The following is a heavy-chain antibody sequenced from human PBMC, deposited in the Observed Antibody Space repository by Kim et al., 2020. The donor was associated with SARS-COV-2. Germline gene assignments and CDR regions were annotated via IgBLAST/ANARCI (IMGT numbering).Heavy chain of an antibody. D-gene: IGHD3-10*01. J-gene: IGHJ6*02. CDR2: IYSGGST. CDR1: GFTVSSNY. CDR3: ARDSTMVRGVIGGMDG. V-gene: IGHV3-66*01. Sequence: GGSLRLSCAASGFTVSSNYMSWVRQAPGKGLEWVSVIYSGGSTYYADSVKGRFTISRDNSKNTLYLQMNSLRAADTAVYYCARDSTMVRGVIGGMDGWG.